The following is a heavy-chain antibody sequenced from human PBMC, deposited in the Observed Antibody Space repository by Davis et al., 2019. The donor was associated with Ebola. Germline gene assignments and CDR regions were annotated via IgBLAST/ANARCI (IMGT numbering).Heavy chain of an antibody. Sequence: SVTVSCNASGGTFSSYAISWVRQAPEQGLEWMGGIIPIFGTANYAQKFQGRVTITAEESTSTAYMELSSLRSEDTAVYYCARDQGHYYDSSGHLDYWGQGTLVTVSS. CDR3: ARDQGHYYDSSGHLDY. CDR2: IIPIFGTA. D-gene: IGHD3-22*01. J-gene: IGHJ4*02. V-gene: IGHV1-69*13. CDR1: GGTFSSYA.